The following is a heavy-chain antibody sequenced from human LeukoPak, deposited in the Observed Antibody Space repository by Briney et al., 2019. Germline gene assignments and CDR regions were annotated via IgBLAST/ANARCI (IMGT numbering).Heavy chain of an antibody. J-gene: IGHJ4*02. D-gene: IGHD3-16*02. CDR2: ISYDGSNK. Sequence: GGSLRLSCAASGFTFSSYAMHWVRQAPGKGLEWVAVISYDGSNKYYADSVKGRFTISRDNSKNTLYLQMNSLRAEDTAVYYCAKGYGGLRLGELSCDYWGQGTLVTVSS. CDR1: GFTFSSYA. V-gene: IGHV3-30*04. CDR3: AKGYGGLRLGELSCDY.